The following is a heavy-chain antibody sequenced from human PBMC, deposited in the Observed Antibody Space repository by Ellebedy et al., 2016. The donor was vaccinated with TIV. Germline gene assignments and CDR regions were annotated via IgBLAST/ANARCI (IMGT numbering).Heavy chain of an antibody. CDR3: ARSDGHMVNCY. J-gene: IGHJ4*02. V-gene: IGHV3-53*01. D-gene: IGHD5-18*01. CDR1: GFTVSSTY. Sequence: GESLKISXAASGFTVSSTYMSWVRQAPGKGLEWVSVIHSGGSTYYADSVKGRFTISRDNSKNTVYLQMNSLRAEDTAVYYCARSDGHMVNCYWGRGTLVTVSS. CDR2: IHSGGST.